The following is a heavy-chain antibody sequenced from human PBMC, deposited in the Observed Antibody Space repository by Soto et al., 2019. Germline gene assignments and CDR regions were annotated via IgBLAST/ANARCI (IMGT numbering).Heavy chain of an antibody. J-gene: IGHJ4*02. Sequence: ASVKVCCKASGGTFSSYAISWVRQAPGRGLEWMGGIIPIFGTANYAQKFQGRVTITADESTSTAYMELSSLRSEDTAVYYCARGRNSYGFDYWGQGTLVTVST. CDR3: ARGRNSYGFDY. CDR1: GGTFSSYA. CDR2: IIPIFGTA. D-gene: IGHD5-18*01. V-gene: IGHV1-69*13.